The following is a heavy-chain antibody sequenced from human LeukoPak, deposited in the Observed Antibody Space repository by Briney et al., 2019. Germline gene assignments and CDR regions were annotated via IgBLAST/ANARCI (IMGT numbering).Heavy chain of an antibody. CDR1: GFTFSSYG. CDR3: ARGGYDAFDI. V-gene: IGHV3-33*01. Sequence: GGSLRLSCAASGFTFSSYGMHWVRQAPGKGLEWVAVIWFVGSDIYYTDSVKGRFTISRDNSKNTLSLQMNSLRAEDTAVYYCARGGYDAFDIWGQGTMVTVSS. J-gene: IGHJ3*02. D-gene: IGHD5-12*01. CDR2: IWFVGSDI.